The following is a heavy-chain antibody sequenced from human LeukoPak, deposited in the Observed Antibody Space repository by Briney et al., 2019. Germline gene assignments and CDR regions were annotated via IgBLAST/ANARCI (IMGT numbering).Heavy chain of an antibody. CDR2: ISTSSIFI. J-gene: IGHJ6*02. Sequence: GGSLRLSCAASGFTFSSFAMSWVRQAPGRGLEWVSSISTSSIFIHYADSVKGRFTISRDNAKNSLYLQMNSLRAEDTAVYYCARVATEYGMDVWGQGTTVTVSS. V-gene: IGHV3-21*01. CDR1: GFTFSSFA. CDR3: ARVATEYGMDV. D-gene: IGHD5-12*01.